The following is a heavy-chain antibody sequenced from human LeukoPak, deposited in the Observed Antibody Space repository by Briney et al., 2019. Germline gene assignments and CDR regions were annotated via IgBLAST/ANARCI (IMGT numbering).Heavy chain of an antibody. D-gene: IGHD3-10*01. V-gene: IGHV1-8*01. CDR2: INPNSGNA. CDR3: ARKIRDSGSYPD. J-gene: IGHJ4*02. CDR1: GYTFTSYD. Sequence: ASVKVSCKASGYTFTSYDINWVRQATGQGLEWMGWINPNSGNAGYAQNFRGRVTMTRDTSISTVYMELSSLKSKDTAVYYCARKIRDSGSYPDWGQGTLVTVSS.